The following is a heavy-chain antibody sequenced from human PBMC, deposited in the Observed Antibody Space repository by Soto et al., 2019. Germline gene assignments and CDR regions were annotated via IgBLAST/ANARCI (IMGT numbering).Heavy chain of an antibody. D-gene: IGHD3-10*01. V-gene: IGHV4-39*01. CDR3: ARLDSMDPGY. CDR2: IYYSGST. J-gene: IGHJ4*02. CDR1: GGSISSSSYY. Sequence: QLRLQESGPGLVKPSETLSLTCTVSGGSISSSSYYWGWIRQPPGKGLEWIGSIYYSGSTYYNPSLKSRVTISVDTSKNQFSLKLSSVTAADTAVYYCARLDSMDPGYWGQGTLVTVSS.